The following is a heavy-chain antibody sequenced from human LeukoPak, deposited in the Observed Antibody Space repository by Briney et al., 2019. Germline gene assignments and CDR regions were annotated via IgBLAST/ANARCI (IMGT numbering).Heavy chain of an antibody. J-gene: IGHJ6*03. CDR1: GFTFSSYA. CDR3: AKAEGDLEWLSDYYYYMDV. D-gene: IGHD3-3*01. CDR2: ISGSGGST. V-gene: IGHV3-23*01. Sequence: SGGSLRLSCAASGFTFSSYAMSWVRQAPGKGLEWVSAISGSGGSTYYAGSVKGRFTISRDNSKNTLYLQMNSLRAEDTAVYYCAKAEGDLEWLSDYYYYMDVWGKGTTVTVSS.